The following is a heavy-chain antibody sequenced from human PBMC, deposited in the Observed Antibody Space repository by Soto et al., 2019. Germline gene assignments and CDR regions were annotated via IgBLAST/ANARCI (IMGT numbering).Heavy chain of an antibody. D-gene: IGHD5-18*01. CDR1: GYTFNRYA. CDR3: AAEREYSYGLHY. Sequence: VASVKVSCKASGYTFNRYAINWVRKAPGQGREWMGWINAENGDTRNSQRFQGRVSIAKDTSTTAAYMELSSLAFEDTSVYYCAAEREYSYGLHYWGQGTLVTVSS. J-gene: IGHJ4*02. V-gene: IGHV1-3*01. CDR2: INAENGDT.